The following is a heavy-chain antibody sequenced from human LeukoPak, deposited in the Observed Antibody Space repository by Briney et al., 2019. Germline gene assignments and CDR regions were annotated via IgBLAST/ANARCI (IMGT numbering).Heavy chain of an antibody. Sequence: ASVKVSYKASGYTFTSYDMHWVRQAPGQGLECMGLIHPSGASTSYPQNSQVTLTIPTPTSTRTVYMKLTSLRSEHTAVYYCAREYSRGHCDYWGQGTPVTVSS. V-gene: IGHV1-46*01. CDR3: AREYSRGHCDY. D-gene: IGHD5-18*01. J-gene: IGHJ4*02. CDR2: IHPSGAST. CDR1: GYTFTSYD.